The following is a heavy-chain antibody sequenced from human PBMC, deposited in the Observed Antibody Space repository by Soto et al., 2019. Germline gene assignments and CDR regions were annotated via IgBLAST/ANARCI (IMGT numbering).Heavy chain of an antibody. CDR3: ARAVPAALDAFDI. J-gene: IGHJ3*02. V-gene: IGHV3-53*02. D-gene: IGHD2-2*01. CDR2: IYSGGST. CDR1: GFTVSSNY. Sequence: EVQRVETGGGLIQPGGSLRLSCAVSGFTVSSNYMSWVRQAPGKGLEWVSVIYSGGSTYYADSVKGRFTISRDNSKNTLYLQMNSLRAEDTAVYYCARAVPAALDAFDIWGQGTMVTVSS.